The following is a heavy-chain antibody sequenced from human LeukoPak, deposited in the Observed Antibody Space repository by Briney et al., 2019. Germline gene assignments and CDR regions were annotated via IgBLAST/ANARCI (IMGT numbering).Heavy chain of an antibody. CDR3: ARDDSSGYYGDAFDI. Sequence: SETLSLTCTVSGGSISSGGYYWSWIRQHPGKGLEWIGYIYYSGSTYYNPSLKSRVTISVDTSKNQFSLKLSSVTAADTAVYYCARDDSSGYYGDAFDIWGQGTMVTVSS. CDR2: IYYSGST. D-gene: IGHD3-22*01. CDR1: GGSISSGGYY. J-gene: IGHJ3*02. V-gene: IGHV4-31*03.